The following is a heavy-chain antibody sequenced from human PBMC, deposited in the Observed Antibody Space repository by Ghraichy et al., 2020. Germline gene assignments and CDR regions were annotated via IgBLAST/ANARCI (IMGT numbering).Heavy chain of an antibody. CDR3: ARGGYYYDSSGYREGPTWFDP. D-gene: IGHD3-22*01. V-gene: IGHV4-59*01. J-gene: IGHJ5*02. Sequence: SQTLSLTCTVSGGSISSYYWSWIRQPPGKGLEWIGYIYYSGSTNYNPSLKSRVTISVDTSKNQFSLKLSSVTAADTAVYYCARGGYYYDSSGYREGPTWFDPWGQGTLVTVSS. CDR1: GGSISSYY. CDR2: IYYSGST.